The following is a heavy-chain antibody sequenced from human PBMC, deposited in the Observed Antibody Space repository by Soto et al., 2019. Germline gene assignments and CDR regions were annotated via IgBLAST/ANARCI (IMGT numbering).Heavy chain of an antibody. CDR1: GFTFSSYA. CDR2: ISYDGSNK. J-gene: IGHJ3*02. Sequence: QVQLVESGGGVVQPGRSLRLSCAASGFTFSSYAMHWVRQAPGKGLEWVAVISYDGSNKYYADSVKGRFTISRDNSKNTLYLQMNSLRAEVTAVYYCARAPTPYCSGGSCYSPFDIWGQGTMVTVSS. CDR3: ARAPTPYCSGGSCYSPFDI. D-gene: IGHD2-15*01. V-gene: IGHV3-30-3*01.